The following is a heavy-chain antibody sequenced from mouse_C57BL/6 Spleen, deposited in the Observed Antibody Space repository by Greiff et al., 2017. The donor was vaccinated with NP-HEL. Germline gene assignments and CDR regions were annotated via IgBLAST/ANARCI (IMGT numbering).Heavy chain of an antibody. J-gene: IGHJ4*01. CDR2: IWGVGST. D-gene: IGHD2-2*01. Sequence: QVQLKQSGPGLVAPSQSLSITCTVSGFSLTSYGVDWVRQSPGKGLEWLGVIWGVGSTNYNSALKSRLSISKDNSKSQVFLKMNSLQTDDTAMYYCASLYYGYDDYAMDYWGQGTSVTVSS. CDR3: ASLYYGYDDYAMDY. V-gene: IGHV2-6*01. CDR1: GFSLTSYG.